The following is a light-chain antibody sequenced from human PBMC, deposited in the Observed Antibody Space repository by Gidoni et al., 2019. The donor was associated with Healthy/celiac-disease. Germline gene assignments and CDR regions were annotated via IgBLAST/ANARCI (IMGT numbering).Light chain of an antibody. J-gene: IGLJ1*01. V-gene: IGLV1-40*01. CDR2: GNS. Sequence: QSVLTPPPSVSGAPGQRVTISCTGRSPTIGAGYDVHWYQQLPGTAPKLLIYGNSNRPSGVPDRFSGSKSGTSATLAITGLQAEDEADYYCQAYDSSLSGYVFGTGTKVTVL. CDR1: SPTIGAGYD. CDR3: QAYDSSLSGYV.